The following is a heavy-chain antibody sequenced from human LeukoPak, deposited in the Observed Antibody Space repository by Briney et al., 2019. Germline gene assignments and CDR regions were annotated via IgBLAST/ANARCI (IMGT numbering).Heavy chain of an antibody. V-gene: IGHV1-18*01. CDR3: ARDGSIVVVPAAIDYYYGMDV. CDR1: GYTFTSYG. CDR2: ISAYNGNT. J-gene: IGHJ6*02. Sequence: ASVKVSCKASGYTFTSYGISWVRQAPGQGLEWMGWISAYNGNTNYAQKLQGRVTVTTDTSTSTAYMELRSLRSDDTAVYYCARDGSIVVVPAAIDYYYGMDVWGQGTTVTVSS. D-gene: IGHD2-2*02.